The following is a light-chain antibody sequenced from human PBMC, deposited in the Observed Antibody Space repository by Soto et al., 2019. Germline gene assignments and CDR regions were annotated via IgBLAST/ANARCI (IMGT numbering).Light chain of an antibody. CDR2: RAS. V-gene: IGKV1-5*03. CDR3: QQYNSYFFT. CDR1: ETINGW. Sequence: DIQMTQSPSTLSASVGDRVNITCRASETINGWLAWYQQKPGKAPKLLISRASDLQTGVPTRFSGNRSGTEFSVTFSSLDIDDFATDYCQQYNSYFFTCGPGAKVDVK. J-gene: IGKJ3*01.